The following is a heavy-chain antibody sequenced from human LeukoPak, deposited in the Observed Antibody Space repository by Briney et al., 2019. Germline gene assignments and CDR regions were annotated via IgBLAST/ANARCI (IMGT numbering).Heavy chain of an antibody. CDR1: GFTFSSYA. CDR3: ARVTGRGYCSSTSCPYYFDY. V-gene: IGHV3-21*01. J-gene: IGHJ4*02. D-gene: IGHD2-2*01. CDR2: ISSSSYI. Sequence: GGSLRLSCAASGFTFSSYAMSWVRQAPGKGLEWVSSISSSSYIYYADSVKGRFTISRDNAKNSLYLQMNSLRAEDTAVYYCARVTGRGYCSSTSCPYYFDYRGQGTLVTVSS.